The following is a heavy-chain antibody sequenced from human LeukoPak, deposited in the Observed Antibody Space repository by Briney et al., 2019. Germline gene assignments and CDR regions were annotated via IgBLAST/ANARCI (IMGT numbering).Heavy chain of an antibody. Sequence: SXXXSLXXTVSXGSIXXYYWSXXRXSAGXXXXXIGRIYTSGSTNYNPSLKSRVTMSVDTSKNQFSLKVSSVTAADTAVYYCARDRDWNYGAGAFDIWGQGTMVTVSS. CDR3: ARDRDWNYGAGAFDI. CDR2: IYTSGST. V-gene: IGHV4-4*07. CDR1: XGSIXXYY. J-gene: IGHJ3*02. D-gene: IGHD1-7*01.